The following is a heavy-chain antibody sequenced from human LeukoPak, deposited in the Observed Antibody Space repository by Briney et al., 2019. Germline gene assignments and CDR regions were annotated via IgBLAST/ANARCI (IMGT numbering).Heavy chain of an antibody. J-gene: IGHJ5*02. D-gene: IGHD3-3*02. V-gene: IGHV4-61*02. CDR3: ARGIRDP. Sequence: SETLSLTCTVSGGSISSGSYYWSWIRQPAGKGLEWIGRIYTSGSTNYNPSLKSRVTISVDTSKNQFSLKLSSVTAADTAVYYCARGIRDPWGQGTLVAVSS. CDR2: IYTSGST. CDR1: GGSISSGSYY.